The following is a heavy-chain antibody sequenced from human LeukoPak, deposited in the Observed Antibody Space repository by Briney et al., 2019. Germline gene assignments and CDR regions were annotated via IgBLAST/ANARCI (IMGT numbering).Heavy chain of an antibody. D-gene: IGHD2-15*01. CDR1: GFTFSSYG. J-gene: IGHJ4*02. V-gene: IGHV3-7*04. Sequence: GRSLRLSCAASGFTFSSYGMHWVRQAPGKGLEWLANINRDGSEQYYVDSVKGRFTISRDNAMNSLYLQMNSLRADDTAVYYCARAYCSGGTCYLPGYWGQGTLVTVSS. CDR2: INRDGSEQ. CDR3: ARAYCSGGTCYLPGY.